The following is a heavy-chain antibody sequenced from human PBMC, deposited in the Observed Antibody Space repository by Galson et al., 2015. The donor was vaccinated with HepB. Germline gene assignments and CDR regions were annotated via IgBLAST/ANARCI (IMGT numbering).Heavy chain of an antibody. D-gene: IGHD3-22*01. J-gene: IGHJ4*02. V-gene: IGHV1-8*01. Sequence: SVKVSCKASGYTFTSYDINWVRQATGQGLEWMGWMNPNSGNTGYAQKFQGRVTMTRNTSISTAYMELSSLRSEDTAVYYCARASPADYYDSSGYPDYWGQGTLVTVSS. CDR3: ARASPADYYDSSGYPDY. CDR2: MNPNSGNT. CDR1: GYTFTSYD.